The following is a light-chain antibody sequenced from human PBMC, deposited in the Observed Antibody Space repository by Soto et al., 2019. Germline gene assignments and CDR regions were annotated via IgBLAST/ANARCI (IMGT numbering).Light chain of an antibody. V-gene: IGKV3-20*01. CDR3: HQFGYSPRT. CDR2: ATS. CDR1: QTVNSDY. Sequence: EIVLTQYPGTLSLSPGETATLSCRGSQTVNSDYLAWFQQRPGQAPRLLIFATSRRATDIPDRFSGSGSGTDFTLAIRRLEPEDFAVYYCHQFGYSPRTFGQGTKVDI. J-gene: IGKJ1*01.